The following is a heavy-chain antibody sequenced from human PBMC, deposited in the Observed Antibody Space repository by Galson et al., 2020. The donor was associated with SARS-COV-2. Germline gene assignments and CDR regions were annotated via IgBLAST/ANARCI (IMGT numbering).Heavy chain of an antibody. CDR2: ISSSSSYI. CDR1: GFTFSSYS. CDR3: ARVYVHDSSGYLYYYGMDV. Sequence: GGSRRLSCAASGFTFSSYSMNWVRQAPGKGLEWVSSISSSSSYIYYADSVKGRFTISRDNAKNSLYLQMNSLRAEDTAVYYCARVYVHDSSGYLYYYGMDVWGQGTTVTVSS. V-gene: IGHV3-21*01. D-gene: IGHD3-22*01. J-gene: IGHJ6*02.